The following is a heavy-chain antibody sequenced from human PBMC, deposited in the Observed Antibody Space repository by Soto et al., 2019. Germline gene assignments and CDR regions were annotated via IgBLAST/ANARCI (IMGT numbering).Heavy chain of an antibody. CDR2: INHSGST. Sequence: SETLSLTCAVYGGSFSGYYWSWIRQPPGKGLEWIGEINHSGSTNYNPSLKSRVTISVDTSKNQFSLKLSSVTAADTAVYYCARGRAYQLLWRWIRTGANNWFDPWGQGTLVTVSS. D-gene: IGHD2-2*01. J-gene: IGHJ5*02. V-gene: IGHV4-34*01. CDR1: GGSFSGYY. CDR3: ARGRAYQLLWRWIRTGANNWFDP.